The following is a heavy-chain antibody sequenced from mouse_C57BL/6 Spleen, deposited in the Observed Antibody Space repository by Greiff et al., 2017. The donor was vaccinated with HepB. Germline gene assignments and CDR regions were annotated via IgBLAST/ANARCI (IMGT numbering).Heavy chain of an antibody. CDR2: ISGGGGNT. CDR1: GFTFSSYT. J-gene: IGHJ4*01. V-gene: IGHV5-9*01. D-gene: IGHD1-1*01. CDR3: ARRKYGSSYGDAMDY. Sequence: EVKLQESGGGLVKPGGSLKLSCAASGFTFSSYTMSWVRQTPEKRLEWVATISGGGGNTYYPDSVKGRFTISRDNAKNTLYLQMSSLRSEDTALYYCARRKYGSSYGDAMDYWGQGTSVTVSS.